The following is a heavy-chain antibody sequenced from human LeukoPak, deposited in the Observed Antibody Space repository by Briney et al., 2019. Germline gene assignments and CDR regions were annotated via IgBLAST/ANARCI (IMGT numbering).Heavy chain of an antibody. J-gene: IGHJ5*02. V-gene: IGHV3-30*03. CDR3: ATGELGGAS. D-gene: IGHD3-16*01. CDR1: GFTFSSYG. Sequence: PGGSLRLSCAASGFTFSSYGMHWVRQAPGKGLEWVAFISYDGSDKYYADSVKGRFTISRDSSKNTLYLQMNFLRDEDTAVYFCATGELGGASWGQGTLVTVSS. CDR2: ISYDGSDK.